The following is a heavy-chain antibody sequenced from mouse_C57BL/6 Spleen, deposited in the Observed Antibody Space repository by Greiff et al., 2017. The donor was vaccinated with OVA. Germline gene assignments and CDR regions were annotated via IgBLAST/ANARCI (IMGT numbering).Heavy chain of an antibody. CDR3: TRDDGSLYAMDY. D-gene: IGHD1-1*01. CDR1: GFTFSSYA. V-gene: IGHV5-9-1*02. Sequence: EVNVVESGEGLVKPGGSLKLSCAASGFTFSSYAMSWVRQTPEKRLEWVAYISSGGDYIYYADTVKGRFTISRDNARNTLYLQMSSLKSEDTAMYYCTRDDGSLYAMDYWGQGTSVTVSS. CDR2: ISSGGDYI. J-gene: IGHJ4*01.